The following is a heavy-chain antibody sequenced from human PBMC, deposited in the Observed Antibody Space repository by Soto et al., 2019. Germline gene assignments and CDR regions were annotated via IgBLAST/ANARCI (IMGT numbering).Heavy chain of an antibody. CDR2: IIPIFGTA. D-gene: IGHD3-10*01. J-gene: IGHJ5*02. V-gene: IGHV1-69*13. CDR3: ARGPPYYYGSGSYYFDP. Sequence: GGSVKVSCKASGGTFSSYAISWVRQAPGQGLEWMGGIIPIFGTANYAQKFQGRVTITADESTSTAYMELSSLRSEDTAVYYCARGPPYYYGSGSYYFDPWGQGTLVTVSS. CDR1: GGTFSSYA.